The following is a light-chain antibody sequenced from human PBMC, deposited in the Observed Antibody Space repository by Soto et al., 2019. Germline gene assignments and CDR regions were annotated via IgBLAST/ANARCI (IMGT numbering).Light chain of an antibody. Sequence: EIVLTQSPDTLSLSPGERATLSCRASQSVSSSCLAWYQQKPGQAPRLLIYGASSRATGIPDRFSGSGSGKEFTLTISRLEPEDFAVYYCQQYGSSPWTFGQGTKVEIK. CDR1: QSVSSSC. V-gene: IGKV3-20*01. CDR2: GAS. J-gene: IGKJ1*01. CDR3: QQYGSSPWT.